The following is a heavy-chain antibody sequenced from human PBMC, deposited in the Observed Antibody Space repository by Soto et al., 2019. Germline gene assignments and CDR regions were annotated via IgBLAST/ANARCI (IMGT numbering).Heavy chain of an antibody. J-gene: IGHJ6*02. Sequence: GESLKISCKGSGYSFTSYWIGWVRQMPGKGLEWMGIIYPGDSDTRYSPSFKGQVTISADKSISTAYLQWSSLKASDTAMYYCATHGETDSSGRYASGYYYYSGMDVWGQGTTVTVSS. V-gene: IGHV5-51*01. CDR1: GYSFTSYW. CDR2: IYPGDSDT. D-gene: IGHD6-19*01. CDR3: ATHGETDSSGRYASGYYYYSGMDV.